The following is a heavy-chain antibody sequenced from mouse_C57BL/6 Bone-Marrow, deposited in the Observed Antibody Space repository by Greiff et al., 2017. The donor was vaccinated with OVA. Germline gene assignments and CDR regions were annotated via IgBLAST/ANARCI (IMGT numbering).Heavy chain of an antibody. Sequence: QVQLQQSGAELVRPGASVKLSCKASGYTFTDYYINWVKQRPGQGLEWIARIYPGSGNTYYNEKFKGKATLTAETSSTTAYMQLSSLTSEDSAVYFCARLTTIVTTYYAMDYWGQGTSVTVSS. J-gene: IGHJ4*01. CDR2: IYPGSGNT. CDR3: ARLTTIVTTYYAMDY. CDR1: GYTFTDYY. D-gene: IGHD2-5*01. V-gene: IGHV1-76*01.